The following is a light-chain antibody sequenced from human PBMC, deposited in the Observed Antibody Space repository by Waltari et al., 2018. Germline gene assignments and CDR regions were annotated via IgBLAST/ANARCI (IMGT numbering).Light chain of an antibody. CDR3: QQYSSFST. CDR2: MAS. CDR1: QSVGTW. V-gene: IGKV1-5*03. J-gene: IGKJ2*01. Sequence: DIQMTQSPSTLSASVGARVTISCRASQSVGTWLAWYQQKPGKAPKLLIYMASSLDSGVPSIFSGSGSETDFTLTISSLQPDDFATYSCQQYSSFSTFGQGTKV.